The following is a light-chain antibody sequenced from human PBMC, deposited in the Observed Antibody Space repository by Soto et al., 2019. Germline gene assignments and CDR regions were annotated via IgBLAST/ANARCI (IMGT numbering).Light chain of an antibody. J-gene: IGLJ2*01. Sequence: QSVLTQPASVSGSPGQSITISCTGTTSDVGGYKYVSWYQHHPGKVPKLMIYEFNNRPSGVSTRFSGSKSGNTASLTISGVQAEDEADYYCISYTRSNTWVFGGGTKVTVL. CDR2: EFN. CDR3: ISYTRSNTWV. CDR1: TSDVGGYKY. V-gene: IGLV2-14*01.